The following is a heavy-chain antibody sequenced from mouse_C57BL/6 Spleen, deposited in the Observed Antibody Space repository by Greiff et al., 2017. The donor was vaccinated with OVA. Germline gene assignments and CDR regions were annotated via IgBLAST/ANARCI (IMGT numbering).Heavy chain of an antibody. CDR3: ARPYGKNYAMDY. CDR2: IDPSDSYT. CDR1: GYTFTSYW. Sequence: VQLQQPGAELVKPGASVKLSCKASGYTFTSYWMQWVKQRPGQGLEWIGEIDPSDSYTNYNQKFKGKATLTVDTSSSTAYMQLSSLTSEDSAVYYCARPYGKNYAMDYWGQGTSVTVSS. D-gene: IGHD2-1*01. J-gene: IGHJ4*01. V-gene: IGHV1-50*01.